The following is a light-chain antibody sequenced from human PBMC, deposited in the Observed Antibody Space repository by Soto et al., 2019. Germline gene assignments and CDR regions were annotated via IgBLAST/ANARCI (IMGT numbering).Light chain of an antibody. CDR1: QSINSRS. CDR2: DAS. V-gene: IGKV3-20*01. CDR3: QQYGYLVT. J-gene: IGKJ4*01. Sequence: DIVLTQSPGTLSLSPGERATLSCGASQSINSRSLAWYQQKPGQAPRLLIYDASSRATGIPDRFSGSGSGTDFTLTISRLEPEDFAMYYCQQYGYLVTFGGGTKVDIK.